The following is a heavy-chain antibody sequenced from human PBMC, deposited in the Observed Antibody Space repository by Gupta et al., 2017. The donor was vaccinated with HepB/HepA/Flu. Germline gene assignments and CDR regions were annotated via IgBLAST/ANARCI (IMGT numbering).Heavy chain of an antibody. Sequence: EVQLVESGGGLVQPGGSLRLSCAASGFTFSSYWMHWVRQAPGKGLVWVSRINSDGSSTSYADSVKGRFTISRDNAKNTLYLQMNSLRAEDSAVYYCARSCGGDCYSILPAYYYYGMDVWGQGTTVTVSS. J-gene: IGHJ6*02. CDR3: ARSCGGDCYSILPAYYYYGMDV. CDR1: GFTFSSYW. CDR2: INSDGSST. D-gene: IGHD2-21*02. V-gene: IGHV3-74*01.